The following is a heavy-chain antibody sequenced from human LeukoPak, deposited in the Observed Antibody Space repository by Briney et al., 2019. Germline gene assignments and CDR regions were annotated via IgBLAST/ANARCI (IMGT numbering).Heavy chain of an antibody. CDR1: GFTFSSYE. Sequence: PGGSLRLSCAASGFTFSSYEMNWVRQAPGKGLEWISYISSGSTTIYYADSVKGRFTISRDNAKNSLYLQMNSLRAEDTAVYYCARRGSSWYYAFDIWGQGTMVTVSS. D-gene: IGHD6-13*01. J-gene: IGHJ3*02. CDR2: ISSGSTTI. V-gene: IGHV3-48*01. CDR3: ARRGSSWYYAFDI.